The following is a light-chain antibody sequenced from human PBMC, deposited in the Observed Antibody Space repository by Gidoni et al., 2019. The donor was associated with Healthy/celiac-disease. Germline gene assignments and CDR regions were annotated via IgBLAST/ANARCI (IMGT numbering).Light chain of an antibody. Sequence: DIQLTQSPSSLSASVGDRVTITCQASQDISNYLNWYQQKPGKTPKLLIYDASNFETGVPSRFSGSGSGTDFTFTISSLQPEDIATYYWQQYDNLPYTFGQGTKLENK. CDR2: DAS. CDR1: QDISNY. V-gene: IGKV1-33*01. J-gene: IGKJ2*01. CDR3: QQYDNLPYT.